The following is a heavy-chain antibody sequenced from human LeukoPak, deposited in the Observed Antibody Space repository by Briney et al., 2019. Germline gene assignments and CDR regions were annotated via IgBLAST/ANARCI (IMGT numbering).Heavy chain of an antibody. D-gene: IGHD6-13*01. J-gene: IGHJ4*02. CDR1: GGSINGSY. CDR2: IYYSGTT. Sequence: SETLSLTCTVSGGSINGSYWSWIRQPPGKGLEWIGYIYYSGTTNYYPSLKSRVTISVDTSKNQFSLKLSSVTAADTAVYYCARGVYIAAAQYGYWGQGTLVTVSS. V-gene: IGHV4-59*01. CDR3: ARGVYIAAAQYGY.